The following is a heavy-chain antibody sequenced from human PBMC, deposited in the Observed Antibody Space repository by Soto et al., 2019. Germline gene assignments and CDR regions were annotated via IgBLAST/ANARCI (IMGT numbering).Heavy chain of an antibody. V-gene: IGHV1-18*04. Sequence: ASVKVSCKASGYTFTSFGVSWVRRAPGQGPEWLGWISGYNGKTKYAQVVKGRVTLTTDTTTKTAYMEMRSLRSDDTAVYFCARDKMIDDFGLGSLDRWGQGSVVTVSS. D-gene: IGHD3-10*01. CDR2: ISGYNGKT. CDR1: GYTFTSFG. CDR3: ARDKMIDDFGLGSLDR. J-gene: IGHJ5*02.